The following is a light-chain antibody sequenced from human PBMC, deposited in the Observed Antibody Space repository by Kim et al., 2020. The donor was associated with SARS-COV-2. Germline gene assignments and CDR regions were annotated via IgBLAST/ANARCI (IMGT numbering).Light chain of an antibody. CDR2: KDT. V-gene: IGLV3-25*03. J-gene: IGLJ2*01. CDR3: QSADTSNTYWV. Sequence: SYELTQPPSVPVSPGQTARITCSGDALPSQYAYWYQQKSGQTPVLIIYKDTERPSGIPERFSGSSSGTIVTLTISGVLAEDEADYYCQSADTSNTYWVFGGGTKVTVL. CDR1: ALPSQY.